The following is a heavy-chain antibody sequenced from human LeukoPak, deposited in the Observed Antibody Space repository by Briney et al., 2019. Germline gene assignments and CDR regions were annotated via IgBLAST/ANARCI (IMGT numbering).Heavy chain of an antibody. CDR3: ARSEISFGDYHDY. V-gene: IGHV4-59*01. CDR2: IYYSGST. J-gene: IGHJ4*02. Sequence: SETLSLTCTVSGGSISSYYWSWIRQPPEKGLEWIGYIYYSGSTNYNPSLKSRVTISIDTSKNQFSLKLSSVTAADTAVYYCARSEISFGDYHDYWDQGTLVTVSS. D-gene: IGHD3-3*01. CDR1: GGSISSYY.